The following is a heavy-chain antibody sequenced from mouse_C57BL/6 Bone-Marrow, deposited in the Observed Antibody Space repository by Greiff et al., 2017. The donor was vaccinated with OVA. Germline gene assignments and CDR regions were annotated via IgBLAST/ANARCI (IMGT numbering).Heavy chain of an antibody. Sequence: VQLQQSGAELVKPGASVKISCKASGYAFSSYWMNWVKQRPGKGLEWIGQIYPGDGDTNYNGKFKGKATLTADKSSSTAYMQLSSLTSEDSAVYFCARGLGLSYWYFDVWGTGTTVTVSS. CDR2: IYPGDGDT. D-gene: IGHD4-1*01. V-gene: IGHV1-80*01. CDR3: ARGLGLSYWYFDV. CDR1: GYAFSSYW. J-gene: IGHJ1*03.